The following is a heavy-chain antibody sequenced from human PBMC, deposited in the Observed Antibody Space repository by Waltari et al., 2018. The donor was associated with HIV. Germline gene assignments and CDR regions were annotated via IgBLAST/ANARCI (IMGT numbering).Heavy chain of an antibody. CDR1: GFTFSSYW. Sequence: EVQLVESGGGLVQPGGSLRLSCAASGFTFSSYWMHWVRQAPGKGLVWVSRINSDGSSTSDADSVKGRFTISRDNSKNTLYLQMNSLRPEDTAVYYCARGAIAAAGTIWGQGTLVTVSS. D-gene: IGHD6-13*01. J-gene: IGHJ4*02. V-gene: IGHV3-74*01. CDR3: ARGAIAAAGTI. CDR2: INSDGSST.